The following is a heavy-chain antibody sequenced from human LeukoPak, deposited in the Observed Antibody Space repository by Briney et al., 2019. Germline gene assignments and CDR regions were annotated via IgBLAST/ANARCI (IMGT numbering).Heavy chain of an antibody. Sequence: GGSLRLSCAASGFTFSSYGMHWVRQAPGKGLEWVAVISYDGSNKYYADSVKGRFTISRDNSKNTLYLQMNSLRAGDTAVYYCAKNSYSNYSNWFDPWGQGTLVTVSS. J-gene: IGHJ5*02. CDR1: GFTFSSYG. D-gene: IGHD4-11*01. V-gene: IGHV3-30*18. CDR3: AKNSYSNYSNWFDP. CDR2: ISYDGSNK.